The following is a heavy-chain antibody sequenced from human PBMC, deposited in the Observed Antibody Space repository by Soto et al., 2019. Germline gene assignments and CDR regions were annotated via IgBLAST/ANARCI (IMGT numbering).Heavy chain of an antibody. D-gene: IGHD3-22*01. V-gene: IGHV4-59*01. CDR2: IYYSGST. CDR3: ARDKWSSGYYPSYYYYGMDV. Sequence: SETLSLTCTVSGGSISSYYWSWIRQPPGKGLEWIGYIYYSGSTNYNPSLKSRVTISVDTSKNQFSLKLSSVTAADTAVYYCARDKWSSGYYPSYYYYGMDVWGQGTTVTVSS. J-gene: IGHJ6*02. CDR1: GGSISSYY.